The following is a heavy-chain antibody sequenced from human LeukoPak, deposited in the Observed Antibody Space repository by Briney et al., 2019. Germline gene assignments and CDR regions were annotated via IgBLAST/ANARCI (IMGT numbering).Heavy chain of an antibody. CDR2: INHSGST. V-gene: IGHV4-34*01. Sequence: SETLSLTCAVYGGSFSGYYWSWIRQPPGKGLEWIGEINHSGSTNYNPSLKSRVTISVDTSKNQFSLKLSSVTAADTAVYYCARHSHRYYGSGMGINWFDPWGQGTLVTVSS. D-gene: IGHD3-10*01. CDR3: ARHSHRYYGSGMGINWFDP. CDR1: GGSFSGYY. J-gene: IGHJ5*02.